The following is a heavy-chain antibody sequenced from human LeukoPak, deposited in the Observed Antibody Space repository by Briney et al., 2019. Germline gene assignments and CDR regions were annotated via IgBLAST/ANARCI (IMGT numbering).Heavy chain of an antibody. CDR1: GGSISSSSYY. Sequence: PSETLSLTCTVSGGSISSSSYYWGWIRQPPGKGLEWIGSIYYTGTTYYNPSLKSRVTISVDTSKYQFSLKLSSVTAADTAVYYCARDSCSGGSCSFDYWGQGTLVTVSS. CDR3: ARDSCSGGSCSFDY. D-gene: IGHD2-15*01. V-gene: IGHV4-39*07. J-gene: IGHJ4*02. CDR2: IYYTGTT.